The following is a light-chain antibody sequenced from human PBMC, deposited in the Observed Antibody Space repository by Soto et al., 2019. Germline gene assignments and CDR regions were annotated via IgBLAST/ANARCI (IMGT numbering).Light chain of an antibody. CDR3: LQDYNYPQT. J-gene: IGKJ1*01. CDR1: QGIRDD. CDR2: AAS. V-gene: IGKV1-6*01. Sequence: AIQMSQSPSSLSDSIGDSVTIXXRASQGIRDDLGWYQQKPGKAPKLXIYAASSLQSGVPSRFSGSGAGTDFTLTISSLQPEDFATYYCLQDYNYPQTFGQGTKVDIK.